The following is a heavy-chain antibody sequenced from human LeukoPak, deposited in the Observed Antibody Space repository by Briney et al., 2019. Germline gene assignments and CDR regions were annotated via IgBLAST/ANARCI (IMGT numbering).Heavy chain of an antibody. CDR3: VADYYGSGSYYPTLDY. Sequence: GGSLRLSCAASGFIFSNYAMNWVRQAPGEGLEWVSMISSSGGSTYFADSVKGRFTISRDNSKNTLYLQMNSLRAEDTAVYYCVADYYGSGSYYPTLDYWGQGTLVTVSS. D-gene: IGHD3-10*01. V-gene: IGHV3-23*01. CDR1: GFIFSNYA. CDR2: ISSSGGST. J-gene: IGHJ4*02.